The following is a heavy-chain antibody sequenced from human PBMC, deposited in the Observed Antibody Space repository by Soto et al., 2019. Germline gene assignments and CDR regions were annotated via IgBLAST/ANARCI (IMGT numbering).Heavy chain of an antibody. D-gene: IGHD3-10*01. J-gene: IGHJ6*02. CDR1: GGSISSYY. CDR2: IYYSGST. V-gene: IGHV4-59*01. Sequence: PSETLSLTCTVSGGSISSYYLSWIRQPPGKGLEWIGYIYYSGSTNYNPSLKSRVTISVDTSKNQFSLKLSSVTAADTAVYYCAGAITMVRETPRYYYYGMDVWGQGTTVTVSS. CDR3: AGAITMVRETPRYYYYGMDV.